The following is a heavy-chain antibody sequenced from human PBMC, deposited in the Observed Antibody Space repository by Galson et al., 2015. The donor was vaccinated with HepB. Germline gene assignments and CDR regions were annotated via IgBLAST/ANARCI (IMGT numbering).Heavy chain of an antibody. J-gene: IGHJ4*02. CDR1: GFTFGSYT. V-gene: IGHV3-23*01. CDR2: VSHHGRDT. CDR3: AKSLTSGWYQYDC. D-gene: IGHD6-19*01. Sequence: SLRLSCAASGFTFGSYTMSWIRQTPGRRLGWVASVSHHGRDTYYADSVQGRFTVSRDNSNNTLFLEMKSLRVGDTARYFCAKSLTSGWYQYDCWGQGILVTVSS.